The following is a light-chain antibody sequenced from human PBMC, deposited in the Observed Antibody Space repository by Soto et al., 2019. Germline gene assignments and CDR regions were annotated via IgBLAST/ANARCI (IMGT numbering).Light chain of an antibody. CDR2: EVI. Sequence: QSVLSQPPSASGSPGQSVTISCTGSSSDVGGYNFVSWYQHLPGKAPKLMIYEVIQRPSGVPDRFSGSKSGNTASLTVSGLQAEDEADYYCSSYAGSDNFVSFGGATK. J-gene: IGLJ2*01. V-gene: IGLV2-8*01. CDR1: SSDVGGYNF. CDR3: SSYAGSDNFVS.